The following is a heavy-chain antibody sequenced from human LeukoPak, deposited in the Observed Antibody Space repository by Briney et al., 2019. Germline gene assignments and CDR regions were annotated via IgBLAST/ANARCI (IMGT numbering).Heavy chain of an antibody. Sequence: GGSLRLSCAASGFTFRSYVMSWVRQAPGKGLEWVSVVSESGEITHYADSVKGRFTISRDNSKNTVYLQMNSLRAEDSAVYYCAKDTAQGYTYGTIEQDYWGQGTRVTVSS. CDR2: VSESGEIT. V-gene: IGHV3-23*01. CDR1: GFTFRSYV. J-gene: IGHJ4*02. CDR3: AKDTAQGYTYGTIEQDY. D-gene: IGHD5-18*01.